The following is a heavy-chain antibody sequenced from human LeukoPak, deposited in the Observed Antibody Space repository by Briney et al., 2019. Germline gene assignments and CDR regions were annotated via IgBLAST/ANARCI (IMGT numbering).Heavy chain of an antibody. CDR2: ISAYNGNT. CDR1: GYTFTSYG. J-gene: IGHJ4*02. Sequence: ASVKVSCKASGYTFTSYGISWVRQAPGQGLEWMGWISAYNGNTNYAQKLQGRVTMTTDTSTSTAYMELRSLRSDDTAVYYCARDRMVGATKGVWYFDYWGQGTLVTVSS. D-gene: IGHD1-26*01. V-gene: IGHV1-18*01. CDR3: ARDRMVGATKGVWYFDY.